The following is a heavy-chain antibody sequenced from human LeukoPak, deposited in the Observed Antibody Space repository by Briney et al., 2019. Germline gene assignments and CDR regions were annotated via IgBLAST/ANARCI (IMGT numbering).Heavy chain of an antibody. CDR2: IKQDGSEK. Sequence: GGSLRLSCAASGFPFSSYSMNGVRQTPGKGLEWVANIKQDGSEKYYVDSVKGRFTISRDNAKNSLYLQMNSLRAEDTAVYYCANINFHYLDNYWGQGTLVTVSS. CDR1: GFPFSSYS. CDR3: ANINFHYLDNY. J-gene: IGHJ4*02. V-gene: IGHV3-7*01. D-gene: IGHD2/OR15-2a*01.